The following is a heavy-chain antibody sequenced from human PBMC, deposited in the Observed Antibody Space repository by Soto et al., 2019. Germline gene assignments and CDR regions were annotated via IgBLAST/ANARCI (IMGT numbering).Heavy chain of an antibody. Sequence: ASVKVSCKASGGTFSSYAISWVRQAPGQGLEWMGGIIPIFGTANYAQKFQGRVTITADESTSTAYMELSSLRSEDTAVYYCARGYTSGGYYYYGMDVWGQGTTVTVSS. CDR3: ARGYTSGGYYYYGMDV. D-gene: IGHD5-12*01. CDR2: IIPIFGTA. V-gene: IGHV1-69*13. J-gene: IGHJ6*02. CDR1: GGTFSSYA.